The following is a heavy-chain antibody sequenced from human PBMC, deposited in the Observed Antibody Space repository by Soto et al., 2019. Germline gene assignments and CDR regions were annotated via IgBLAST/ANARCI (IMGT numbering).Heavy chain of an antibody. D-gene: IGHD5-12*01. J-gene: IGHJ4*02. CDR2: ITRSSTYT. Sequence: QVQLVESGGGLVKPGGSLRLSCEASGFTFSDYYMSWIRQAPGKGLEWVSYITRSSTYTNYADSVKGRFTISRDNAKNSLYLQMNSLRAEDTAVYYCARPQGGGYDLNYWGQGTLVTVSS. CDR3: ARPQGGGYDLNY. CDR1: GFTFSDYY. V-gene: IGHV3-11*05.